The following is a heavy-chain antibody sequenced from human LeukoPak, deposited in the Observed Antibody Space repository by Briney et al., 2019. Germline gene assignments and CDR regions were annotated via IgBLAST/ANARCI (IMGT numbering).Heavy chain of an antibody. J-gene: IGHJ4*02. Sequence: GGSLRLSCAASGFSFSSYAMSWVRQAPGKGLEWVSAISASGGNTYYADSVKGRFTISRDNSRNTLYLQMNSLRAEDTALYYCAKEWWSSSSPLHFDYWGQGSLVTVSS. V-gene: IGHV3-23*01. CDR2: ISASGGNT. CDR1: GFSFSSYA. CDR3: AKEWWSSSSPLHFDY. D-gene: IGHD6-6*01.